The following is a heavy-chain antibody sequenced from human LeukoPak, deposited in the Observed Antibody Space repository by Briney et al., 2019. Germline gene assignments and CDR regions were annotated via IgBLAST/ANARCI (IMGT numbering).Heavy chain of an antibody. J-gene: IGHJ5*02. D-gene: IGHD6-13*01. CDR2: IYYSGST. CDR3: ARYSSRRYGFDP. Sequence: PSETLSLTCAVSGGSISSYYWSWIRQPPGKGLEWIGYIYYSGSTNYNPSLKSRVTISVDTSKNQFSLKLSSVTAADTAVYYCARYSSRRYGFDPWGQGTLVTVSS. V-gene: IGHV4-59*01. CDR1: GGSISSYY.